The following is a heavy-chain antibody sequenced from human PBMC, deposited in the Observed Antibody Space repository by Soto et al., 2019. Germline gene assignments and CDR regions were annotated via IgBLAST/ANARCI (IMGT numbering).Heavy chain of an antibody. CDR1: GFTFSSYG. CDR3: ATAYGSGSYWEFDP. V-gene: IGHV3-33*01. CDR2: IWYDGSNK. Sequence: QVQLVESGGGVVQPGRSLRLSCAASGFTFSSYGMHWVRQAPGKGLEWVAVIWYDGSNKYYADSVKGRFTISRDNSKNTLYLQMNSLRAEDTAVYYCATAYGSGSYWEFDPGGQGTLVTVSS. J-gene: IGHJ5*02. D-gene: IGHD3-10*01.